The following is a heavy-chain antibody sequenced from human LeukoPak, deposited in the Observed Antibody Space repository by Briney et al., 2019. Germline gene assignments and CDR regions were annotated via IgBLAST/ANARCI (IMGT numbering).Heavy chain of an antibody. V-gene: IGHV3-74*01. Sequence: GGSLRLSCAASGNYWMHWVRQAPGKGLMWVSRVNSDGSSTSYADSVKGRFTIFRDNAKNTVNLQMNSLRAEDTAVYYCARDSCTGGTCYFGYWGQGTLVTVSS. J-gene: IGHJ4*02. CDR2: VNSDGSST. D-gene: IGHD2-8*02. CDR1: GNYW. CDR3: ARDSCTGGTCYFGY.